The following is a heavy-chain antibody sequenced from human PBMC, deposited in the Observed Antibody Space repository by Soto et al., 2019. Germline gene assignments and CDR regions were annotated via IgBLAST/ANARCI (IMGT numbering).Heavy chain of an antibody. V-gene: IGHV4-59*01. CDR1: GGSICIYG. D-gene: IGHD5-12*01. Sequence: TVCGGSICIYGGGGILKKPGTGLEWIGHIYYSGNANYNPSHKSRVTISVDTSKNQLSLKLSSVTAAGTAVYYCFLFQAGDGIRGYLPVSAFLLNRSSDL. J-gene: IGHJ2*01. CDR2: IYYSGNA. CDR3: FLFQAGDGIRGYLPVSAFLLNRSSDL.